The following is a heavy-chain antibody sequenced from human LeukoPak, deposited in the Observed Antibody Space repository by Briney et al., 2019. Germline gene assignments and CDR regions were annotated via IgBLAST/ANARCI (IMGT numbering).Heavy chain of an antibody. Sequence: GGSLRLSCAASGFTFSSFWMRWVRQAPGKGLVWVSHINSDGGSTTYADSVKGRFTISRDNSKNTLYLQMNSLRAEDTAVYYCAKDYEKAFDYWGQGTLVTVSS. CDR3: AKDYEKAFDY. J-gene: IGHJ4*02. V-gene: IGHV3-74*01. CDR1: GFTFSSFW. CDR2: INSDGGST. D-gene: IGHD3-3*01.